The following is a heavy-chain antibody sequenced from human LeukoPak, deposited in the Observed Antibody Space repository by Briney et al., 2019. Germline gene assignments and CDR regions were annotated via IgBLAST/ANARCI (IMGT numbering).Heavy chain of an antibody. CDR3: AREESTYTFDY. CDR2: IYYSGST. J-gene: IGHJ4*02. D-gene: IGHD3-16*01. V-gene: IGHV4-30-4*01. Sequence: SETLSLTCTVSGGSISSGDYYRSWIRQPPGKGLEWIGYIYYSGSTYYNPSLKSRVTISVDTSKNQFSLKLSSVTAADTAVYYCAREESTYTFDYWGQGTLVTVSS. CDR1: GGSISSGDYY.